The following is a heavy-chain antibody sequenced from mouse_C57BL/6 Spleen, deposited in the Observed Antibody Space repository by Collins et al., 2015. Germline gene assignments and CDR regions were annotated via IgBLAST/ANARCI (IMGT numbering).Heavy chain of an antibody. CDR3: ARDEGLHY. J-gene: IGHJ2*01. D-gene: IGHD6-1*01. CDR1: GFTFSDFY. CDR2: SRNKANDYTT. Sequence: EVKLVESGGGLVQSGRSLRLSCATSGFTFSDFYMEWVRQAPGKGLEWIAASRNKANDYTTEYSASVKGRFIVSRDTSQSILYLQMNALRAEDTAIYYCARDEGLHYWGQGTTLTVSS. V-gene: IGHV7-1*01.